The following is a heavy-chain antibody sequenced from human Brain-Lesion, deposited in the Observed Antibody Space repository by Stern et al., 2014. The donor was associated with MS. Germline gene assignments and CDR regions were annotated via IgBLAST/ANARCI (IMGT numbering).Heavy chain of an antibody. V-gene: IGHV5-51*01. J-gene: IGHJ4*02. CDR2: IWPGDSDT. CDR3: ARRGDSSSSGFDY. Sequence: EVQLEESGAEVKKPGESLKISCKGSGYRFTSNWIGWVRQMPGKGLEWMGIIWPGDSDTRYSPSFQGQVTISADKSISPAYLQWSSLQASDTAMYYCARRGDSSSSGFDYWGQGTLVIVSS. CDR1: GYRFTSNW. D-gene: IGHD6-6*01.